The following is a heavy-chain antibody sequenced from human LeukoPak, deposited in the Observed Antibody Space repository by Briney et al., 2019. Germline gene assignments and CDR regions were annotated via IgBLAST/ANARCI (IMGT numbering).Heavy chain of an antibody. J-gene: IGHJ6*04. D-gene: IGHD6-19*01. Sequence: GASVTVSCKASGYTFNSYGISWVRQAPGQGLEWMGWISTYNGYANYAQRLQGRVTMTTETSTSTAYMELRSLRSDDTAVYYCARNSSDWYGYMDVWGKGTTVTVSS. V-gene: IGHV1-18*01. CDR2: ISTYNGYA. CDR3: ARNSSDWYGYMDV. CDR1: GYTFNSYG.